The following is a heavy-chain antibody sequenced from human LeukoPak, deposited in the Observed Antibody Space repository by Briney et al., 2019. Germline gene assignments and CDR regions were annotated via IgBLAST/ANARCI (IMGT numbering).Heavy chain of an antibody. J-gene: IGHJ4*02. CDR1: GYTFTSYD. CDR3: ARTCSSTSCSGAIDY. V-gene: IGHV1-8*01. Sequence: ASVKVSCKASGYTFTSYDTNWVRQATGQGLEWMGWMNPNSGNTGYAQKFQGRVTMTRNTSISTAYMELSSLRSEDTAVYYCARTCSSTSCSGAIDYWGQGTLVTVSS. CDR2: MNPNSGNT. D-gene: IGHD2-2*01.